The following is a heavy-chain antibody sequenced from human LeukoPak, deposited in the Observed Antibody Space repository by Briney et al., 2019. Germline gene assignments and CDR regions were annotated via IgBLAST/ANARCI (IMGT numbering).Heavy chain of an antibody. J-gene: IGHJ6*02. CDR3: ASSYYYGSGNTVYYGMDV. CDR1: GYTFTSYA. CDR2: ISAYNGNT. V-gene: IGHV1-18*01. Sequence: ASVKVSCKASGYTFTSYAISWVRQAPGQGLEWMGWISAYNGNTNYAQKLQGRVTMTTDTSTSTAYMELRSLRSDDTAVYYCASSYYYGSGNTVYYGMDVWGQGTTVTVSS. D-gene: IGHD3-10*01.